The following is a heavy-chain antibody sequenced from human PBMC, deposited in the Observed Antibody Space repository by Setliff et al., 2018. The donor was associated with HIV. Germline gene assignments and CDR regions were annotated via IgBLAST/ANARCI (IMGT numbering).Heavy chain of an antibody. Sequence: PSETLSLTCTVSGGSFRSGGYYWGWIRQPPGKGLERIGSIYYSGSTYYNPSLKSRVTISVDTSKNQFSLKLSSVTAADTAVYYCARHLRSYGAAIGYGMDVWGQGTTVTVSS. CDR1: GGSFRSGGYY. CDR2: IYYSGST. J-gene: IGHJ6*02. CDR3: ARHLRSYGAAIGYGMDV. V-gene: IGHV4-39*01. D-gene: IGHD5-18*01.